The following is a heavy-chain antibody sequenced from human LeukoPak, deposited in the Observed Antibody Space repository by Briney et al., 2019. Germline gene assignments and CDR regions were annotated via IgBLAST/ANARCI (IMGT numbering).Heavy chain of an antibody. CDR3: GRLACSSTACYVDL. CDR1: GYSFTTSW. Sequence: GESLKISCQASGYSFTTSWIGWVRQMPGKGLEWIGIVYPGDSGTRYTRSFEGLVTVSAVKSLNTAYLQWRSLKASDTSMYYCGRLACSSTACYVDLWGQGTQVTVSS. V-gene: IGHV5-51*01. CDR2: VYPGDSGT. J-gene: IGHJ5*02. D-gene: IGHD2-2*01.